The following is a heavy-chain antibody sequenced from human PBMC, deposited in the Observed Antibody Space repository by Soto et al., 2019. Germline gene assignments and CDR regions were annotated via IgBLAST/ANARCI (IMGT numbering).Heavy chain of an antibody. CDR3: TRAFDLSARGSGY. CDR1: EYTFTSYD. V-gene: IGHV1-8*01. CDR2: MNPNSGNT. D-gene: IGHD6-25*01. J-gene: IGHJ4*02. Sequence: QVQLVQSGAEVKKPGASVKVSCKTSEYTFTSYDINWVRQAPGQGPEWMGWMNPNSGNTGYAQRLQRRVNMTRNTSINTAYMELTSLRSEDTAVYYCTRAFDLSARGSGYWGQGNLVIVSS.